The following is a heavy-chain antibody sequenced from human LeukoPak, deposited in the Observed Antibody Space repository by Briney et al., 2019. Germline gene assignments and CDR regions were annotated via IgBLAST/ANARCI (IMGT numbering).Heavy chain of an antibody. D-gene: IGHD3-10*01. V-gene: IGHV4-39*07. CDR3: ARDYYYGSGSYYNRYFDY. J-gene: IGHJ4*02. CDR1: GGSISSSSYY. Sequence: SETLSLTCTVSGGSISSSSYYWGWIRQPPGKGLEWVGSIYHSGSTYYNPSLKSRVTISVDTSKNQFSLKLSSVTAADTAVYYCARDYYYGSGSYYNRYFDYWGQGTLVTVSS. CDR2: IYHSGST.